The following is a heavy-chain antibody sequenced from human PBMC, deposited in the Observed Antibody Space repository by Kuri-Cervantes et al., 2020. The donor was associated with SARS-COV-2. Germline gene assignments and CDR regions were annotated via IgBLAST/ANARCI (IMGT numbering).Heavy chain of an antibody. D-gene: IGHD4-11*01. Sequence: GGSLRLSCAASGFTFSSYGMHWVRQAPGKGLEWVAFIRYDGSNKYYADSVKGRFTISRDNSKNMLYLQMNSLRPEDTALYYCAKDDHSTYWCRDLGSLQHWGQGTLVTVSS. CDR1: GFTFSSYG. CDR3: AKDDHSTYWCRDLGSLQH. CDR2: IRYDGSNK. V-gene: IGHV3-30*02. J-gene: IGHJ1*01.